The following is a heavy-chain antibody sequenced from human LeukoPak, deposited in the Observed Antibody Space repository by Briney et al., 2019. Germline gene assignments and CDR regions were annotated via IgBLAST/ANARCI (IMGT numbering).Heavy chain of an antibody. CDR1: GFTFSNYS. CDR2: ISSSSSYI. D-gene: IGHD3-22*01. J-gene: IGHJ4*02. Sequence: PGGSLRLSCAASGFTFSNYSMNWVRQAPGKGLEWVSSISSSSSYIYYADSVKGRFTISRDNAKNSLYLQMNSLRAEDTAVYYCARDVFYDSSGYYYVDYWGQGTLVTVSS. CDR3: ARDVFYDSSGYYYVDY. V-gene: IGHV3-21*01.